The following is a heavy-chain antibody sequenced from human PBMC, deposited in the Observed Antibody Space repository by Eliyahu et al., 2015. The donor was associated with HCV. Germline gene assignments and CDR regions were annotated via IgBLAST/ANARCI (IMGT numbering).Heavy chain of an antibody. CDR2: IYSGGST. CDR1: GFTVSTKY. J-gene: IGHJ4*02. V-gene: IGHV3-66*01. D-gene: IGHD6-19*01. CDR3: ASAIAVAGTGYFDY. Sequence: EVQLVESGGGLVQPGGSLRLSCAASGFTVSTKYMSWVRQAPGKGLYWVSVIYSGGSTYYADSVKGRFTISRDHSKNTLYLQMNSLRAEDTAVYYCASAIAVAGTGYFDYWGQGTLVTVSS.